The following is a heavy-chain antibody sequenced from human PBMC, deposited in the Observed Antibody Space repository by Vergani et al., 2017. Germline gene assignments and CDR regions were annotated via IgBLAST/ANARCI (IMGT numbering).Heavy chain of an antibody. Sequence: QVQLQQWGAVLLKPSETLSLTSAVDGGSFSGYYWSCFRQPPGKGREWIGEINHSGSTNYNPSLKSRVTISVDTSKNQFSLKLRSVTAADTAVYYCARAPYDVWSGTITYYFDYWGQGTLVTVSS. CDR3: ARAPYDVWSGTITYYFDY. J-gene: IGHJ4*02. D-gene: IGHD3-3*01. CDR1: GGSFSGYY. CDR2: INHSGST. V-gene: IGHV4-34*01.